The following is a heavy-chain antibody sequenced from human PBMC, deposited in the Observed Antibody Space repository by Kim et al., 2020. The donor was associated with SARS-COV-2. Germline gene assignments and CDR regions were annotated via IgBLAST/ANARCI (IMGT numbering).Heavy chain of an antibody. CDR1: GGSISSSNW. D-gene: IGHD6-13*01. Sequence: SETLSLTCAVSGGSISSSNWWSWVRQPPGKGLEWIGEIYHSGSTNYNPSLKSRVTISVDKSKNQFSLTLSSVTAADTAVYYCARDLDSSSWRHFDYWGQGTLVTVAS. CDR2: IYHSGST. V-gene: IGHV4-4*02. J-gene: IGHJ4*02. CDR3: ARDLDSSSWRHFDY.